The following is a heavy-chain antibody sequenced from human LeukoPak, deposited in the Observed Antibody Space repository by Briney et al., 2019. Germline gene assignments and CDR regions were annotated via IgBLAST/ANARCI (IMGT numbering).Heavy chain of an antibody. J-gene: IGHJ4*02. CDR1: GGSISSYY. D-gene: IGHD2-2*01. CDR2: IYYSGST. V-gene: IGHV4-59*01. CDR3: ARHQALADYFDY. Sequence: NPSETLSLTCTVSGGSISSYYWSWIRQPPGKGLEWIGYIYYSGSTNYNPSLKSRATISVDTSKNQFSLKLSSVTAADTAVYYCARHQALADYFDYWGQGTLVTVSS.